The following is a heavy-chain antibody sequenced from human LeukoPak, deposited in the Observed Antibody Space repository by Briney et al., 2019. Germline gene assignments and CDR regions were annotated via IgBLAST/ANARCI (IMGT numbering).Heavy chain of an antibody. CDR3: ARDPPQDGSGSYDY. CDR2: ISSSGSTM. J-gene: IGHJ4*02. D-gene: IGHD3-10*01. Sequence: PGGSLRLSCAASGFTFSDYYMTWIRQAPGKGLEWVSYISSSGSTMYYADSVKGRFTISRDNAKNSLYLQMNSLRAEDTAVYYCARDPPQDGSGSYDYWGQGSPVTVSS. CDR1: GFTFSDYY. V-gene: IGHV3-11*01.